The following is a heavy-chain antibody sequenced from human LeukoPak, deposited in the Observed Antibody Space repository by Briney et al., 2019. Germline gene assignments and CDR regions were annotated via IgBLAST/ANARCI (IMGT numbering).Heavy chain of an antibody. CDR2: ITSSGNT. CDR3: AKGDYGDCY. Sequence: GGSLRLSCAATGFTFSNYAMAWVRQAPGKGLEWVSSITSSGNTYYADSVKGRLTISRDNSKNTVYLQMTSLRAEDTAVYYCAKGDYGDCYWGQGTLVTVSS. CDR1: GFTFSNYA. D-gene: IGHD4-17*01. J-gene: IGHJ4*02. V-gene: IGHV3-23*01.